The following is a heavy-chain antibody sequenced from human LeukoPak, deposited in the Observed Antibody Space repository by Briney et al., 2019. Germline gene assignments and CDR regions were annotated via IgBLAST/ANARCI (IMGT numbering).Heavy chain of an antibody. CDR1: GYGFSSYW. V-gene: IGHV5-51*01. J-gene: IGHJ4*02. Sequence: GESLKISCKGSGYGFSSYWIGWVRQMPGKGLEYMGIVCPGDSDTRYSQSFQGQVTISADKSITTAYLQWSSLKASDTAMYYCARHTTVGGSLRFDYWGQGTLVSVSS. CDR3: ARHTTVGGSLRFDY. CDR2: VCPGDSDT. D-gene: IGHD4-23*01.